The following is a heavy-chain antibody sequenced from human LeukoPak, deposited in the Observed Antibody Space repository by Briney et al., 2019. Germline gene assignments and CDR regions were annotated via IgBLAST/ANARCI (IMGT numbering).Heavy chain of an antibody. V-gene: IGHV4-59*11. Sequence: SETLSLTCTVSGGSISSHYWSWIRQPPGKGLEWIGYIYYSGSTNYNPSLKSRVPISVDSSKNQFSLTLSSVTAADTVVYYCARVHGSPGEWLFLQHYYYYYYMDVWGKGTTVTVSS. CDR1: GGSISSHY. CDR2: IYYSGST. CDR3: ARVHGSPGEWLFLQHYYYYYYMDV. J-gene: IGHJ6*03. D-gene: IGHD3-3*01.